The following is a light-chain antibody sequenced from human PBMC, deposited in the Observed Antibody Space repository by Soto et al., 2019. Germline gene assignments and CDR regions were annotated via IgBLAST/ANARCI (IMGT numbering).Light chain of an antibody. CDR3: QQCNTPFT. CDR2: DAS. CDR1: QNIGSR. V-gene: IGKV1-5*01. Sequence: DIQMTQSPSTLSASVGDRVAITCRASQNIGSRLAWYQQKPDEAPKLLIYDASSLESGVPLRFGGSGSGTDFALIISSLPPDDSATYYCQQCNTPFTFGGGTKVEIK. J-gene: IGKJ4*01.